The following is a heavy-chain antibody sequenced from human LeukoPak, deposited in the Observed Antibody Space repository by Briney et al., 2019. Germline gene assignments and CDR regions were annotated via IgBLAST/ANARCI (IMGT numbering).Heavy chain of an antibody. CDR1: GGSISSGDYY. CDR2: IYYSGNT. D-gene: IGHD3-10*01. J-gene: IGHJ4*02. Sequence: PSETLSPTCTVSGGSISSGDYYWSWIRQPPGKGLEWIGYIYYSGNTNYNPSLKSRVTISVDKSKNQFSLKLSSVTAADTAVYSCARVELTHYFDYWGQGTLVTVSS. V-gene: IGHV4-30-4*01. CDR3: ARVELTHYFDY.